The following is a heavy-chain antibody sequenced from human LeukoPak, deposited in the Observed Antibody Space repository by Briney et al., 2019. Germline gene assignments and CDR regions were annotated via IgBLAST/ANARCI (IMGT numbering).Heavy chain of an antibody. CDR1: GDSISAYY. CDR3: ARGLWFPVPGAFDI. D-gene: IGHD3-10*01. CDR2: INYSGIT. J-gene: IGHJ3*02. V-gene: IGHV4-59*01. Sequence: SETLSLTCTVSGDSISAYYWSWIRQPPGKRLEWIGYINYSGITNYNPSLKSRVTISVDTSKNQFSLKLSSVTAADMAVYYCARGLWFPVPGAFDIWGRGTMVTVSS.